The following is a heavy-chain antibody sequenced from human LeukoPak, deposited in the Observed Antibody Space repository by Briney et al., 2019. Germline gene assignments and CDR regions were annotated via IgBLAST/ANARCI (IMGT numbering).Heavy chain of an antibody. D-gene: IGHD3-9*01. Sequence: GGSLRLSCAASGFTFSSYAMSWVRQAPGKGLEWVSAVSGSGGSTYYADSVKGRFTISRDNSKNTLYLQMNSLRAEDTAVYYCARAAGGWLLGMDVWGQGTTVTVSS. J-gene: IGHJ6*02. V-gene: IGHV3-23*01. CDR3: ARAAGGWLLGMDV. CDR1: GFTFSSYA. CDR2: VSGSGGST.